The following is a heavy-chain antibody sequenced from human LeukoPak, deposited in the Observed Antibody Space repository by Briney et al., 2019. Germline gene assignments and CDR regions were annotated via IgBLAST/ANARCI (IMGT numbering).Heavy chain of an antibody. Sequence: PGGSLRLSCAASGLSFSDYYMSWIRQAPGKGLEWISYISNSGGTVYYADSVKGRFTISRDNTKNSLYLQLNSLRAEDTAVYYCARDLSGYDDFDYWGQGTLVTVSS. V-gene: IGHV3-11*04. J-gene: IGHJ4*02. CDR3: ARDLSGYDDFDY. CDR2: ISNSGGTV. D-gene: IGHD5-12*01. CDR1: GLSFSDYY.